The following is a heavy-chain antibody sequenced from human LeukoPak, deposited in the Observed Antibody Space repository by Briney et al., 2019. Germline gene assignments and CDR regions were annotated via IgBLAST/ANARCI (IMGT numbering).Heavy chain of an antibody. D-gene: IGHD3-22*01. CDR3: ARDSFAGYDSSGYSSYDY. CDR2: ISSYSTYI. CDR1: GFSFSDYS. J-gene: IGHJ4*02. V-gene: IGHV3-21*01. Sequence: GGSLRLSCAASGFSFSDYSMNWVRQAPGKGLEWVSFISSYSTYIYYADSLKGRFTISRDNAKNSLYLQMNSLRAEDTAVYYCARDSFAGYDSSGYSSYDYWGQGPLVIVSS.